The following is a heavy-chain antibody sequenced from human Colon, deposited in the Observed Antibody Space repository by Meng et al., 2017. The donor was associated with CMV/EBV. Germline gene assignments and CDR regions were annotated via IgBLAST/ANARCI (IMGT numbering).Heavy chain of an antibody. CDR3: AKACGTGCYYIDY. D-gene: IGHD2-15*01. Sequence: GGSLRLSCAASGFTFTNYAMHWVRQPPGKGLEWVAVIPFDGNNEHYADSVKGRFTISRDNSDNTVSLQMNNLRSEDTAVYYCAKACGTGCYYIDYWGQGTLVTVSS. CDR2: IPFDGNNE. J-gene: IGHJ4*02. CDR1: GFTFTNYA. V-gene: IGHV3-30*04.